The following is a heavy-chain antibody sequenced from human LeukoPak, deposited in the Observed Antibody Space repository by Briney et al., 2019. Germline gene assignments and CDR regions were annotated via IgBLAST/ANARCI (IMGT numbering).Heavy chain of an antibody. V-gene: IGHV4-31*03. J-gene: IGHJ4*02. Sequence: SETLSLTCTVSGGSIGSGAFYCNWIRQHPGKGLEWIGYIYYTGITSYNPSPRSRVTMSVDTSMNQVSLKLSSLTAADTAVYYCAASSGVTLGRFWGQGTLVTISS. CDR2: IYYTGIT. CDR1: GGSIGSGAFY. CDR3: AASSGVTLGRF. D-gene: IGHD3-16*01.